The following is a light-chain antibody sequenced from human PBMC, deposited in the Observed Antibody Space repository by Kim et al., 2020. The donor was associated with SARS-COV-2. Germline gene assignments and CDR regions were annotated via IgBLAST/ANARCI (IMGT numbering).Light chain of an antibody. Sequence: EIVLTQSPGTLSLSPGERAILSCRTSQSVSSSFLGWYQQKPGQAPRLLIYGASIRATGIPDRFSGSGSGTDFTLTISRLEPEDFAVYYCHQYGISPRTFGQGTKVEIK. J-gene: IGKJ1*01. V-gene: IGKV3-20*01. CDR1: QSVSSSF. CDR3: HQYGISPRT. CDR2: GAS.